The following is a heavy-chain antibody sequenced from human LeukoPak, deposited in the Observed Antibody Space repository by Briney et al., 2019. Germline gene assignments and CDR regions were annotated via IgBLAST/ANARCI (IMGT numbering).Heavy chain of an antibody. CDR1: GFTFSSYW. J-gene: IGHJ3*02. CDR2: IKQDGSEK. CDR3: AGSVTNDAFDI. Sequence: GGSLRLSCAASGFTFSSYWMSWVRQAPGKGLEWVANIKQDGSEKYYVDSVKGRFTISRDNAKNSLYLQMNSLRAEDTAVYYCAGSVTNDAFDIWGQGTMVTVSS. D-gene: IGHD4-17*01. V-gene: IGHV3-7*01.